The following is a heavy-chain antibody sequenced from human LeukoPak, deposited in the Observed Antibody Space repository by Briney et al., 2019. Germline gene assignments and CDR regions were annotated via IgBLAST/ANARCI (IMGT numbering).Heavy chain of an antibody. D-gene: IGHD3-22*01. CDR1: GGSFSGYY. V-gene: IGHV4-34*01. CDR2: INHSGST. Sequence: SETLSLTCAVYGGSFSGYYWSWIRQPPGKGLEWIGEINHSGSTNYNPSLKSRVTITVDTSKNQFSLKLSSVTAADTAVYYCARDSSYYYDSSGYSVWGQGTLVTVSS. CDR3: ARDSSYYYDSSGYSV. J-gene: IGHJ4*02.